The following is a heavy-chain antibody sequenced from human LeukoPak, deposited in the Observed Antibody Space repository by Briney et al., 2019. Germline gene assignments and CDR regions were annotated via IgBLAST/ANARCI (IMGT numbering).Heavy chain of an antibody. CDR3: ASYRTAIVGFDY. V-gene: IGHV4-39*01. J-gene: IGHJ4*02. Sequence: PSETLSLTCTVSGGSISSSSYYWGWIRQPPGKGLEWIGSIYYSGSTYYNPSLKSRVTISVDTSTNQFSLKLNSVTAADTAVYYCASYRTAIVGFDYWGQGALVTVSS. CDR2: IYYSGST. D-gene: IGHD3-16*02. CDR1: GGSISSSSYY.